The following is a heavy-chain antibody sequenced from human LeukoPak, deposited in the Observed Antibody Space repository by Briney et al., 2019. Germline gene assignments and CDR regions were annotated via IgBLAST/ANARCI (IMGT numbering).Heavy chain of an antibody. Sequence: GGSLRLSCAASGFTFSSYAMHWVRQAPGKGLEWVAIISYDGSNEYYADSVKGRFTISRDNSKNALYLQMNSLSAEDTAVYYCAREARYCSSTSCYTGDPDYWGQGTLVTVSS. J-gene: IGHJ4*02. CDR2: ISYDGSNE. CDR1: GFTFSSYA. V-gene: IGHV3-30-3*01. D-gene: IGHD2-2*02. CDR3: AREARYCSSTSCYTGDPDY.